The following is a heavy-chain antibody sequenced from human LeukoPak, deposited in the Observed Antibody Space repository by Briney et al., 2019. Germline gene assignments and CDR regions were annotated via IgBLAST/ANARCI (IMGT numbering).Heavy chain of an antibody. CDR3: ARDPEKEWLSSYMDV. CDR1: GFTFSSYE. Sequence: GGSLRLSCAASGFTFSSYEMNWVRQAPGKGLEWVSYISSSSSTIYYADSVKGRFTISRDNAKNSLYLQMNSLRAEDTAVYYCARDPEKEWLSSYMDVWGKGTTVTVSS. D-gene: IGHD3-3*01. V-gene: IGHV3-48*01. J-gene: IGHJ6*03. CDR2: ISSSSSTI.